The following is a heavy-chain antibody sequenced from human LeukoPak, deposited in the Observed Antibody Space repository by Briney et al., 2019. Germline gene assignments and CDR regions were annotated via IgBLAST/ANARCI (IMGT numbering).Heavy chain of an antibody. V-gene: IGHV4-59*08. CDR3: ARHASAVAAPSY. Sequence: PSETLSLTCTVSGGSISAYYWTWIRQPPGKGMEWIGYIFYTGATNYNPSLKSRVTMSADTSNNQISLKLSSVTASDTAVYYCARHASAVAAPSYWGQGTLVTVSS. J-gene: IGHJ4*02. CDR1: GGSISAYY. CDR2: IFYTGAT. D-gene: IGHD6-19*01.